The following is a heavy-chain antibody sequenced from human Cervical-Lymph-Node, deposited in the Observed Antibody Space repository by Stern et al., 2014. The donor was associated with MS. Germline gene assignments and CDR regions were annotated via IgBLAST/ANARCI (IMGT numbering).Heavy chain of an antibody. J-gene: IGHJ5*02. CDR3: ALSSETSDRWYSLGYDL. CDR1: GGTFSKFP. D-gene: IGHD6-13*01. Sequence: QMQLVQYGAEVTKPGSSVKVSCKASGGTFSKFPSSWVRQAPGQGLEWMGGIFPVFGTPTYAQEFRGRVTITADGSTSTVYMELSSLRSDDTAVYYCALSSETSDRWYSLGYDLWGQGTLVTVSS. CDR2: IFPVFGTP. V-gene: IGHV1-69*01.